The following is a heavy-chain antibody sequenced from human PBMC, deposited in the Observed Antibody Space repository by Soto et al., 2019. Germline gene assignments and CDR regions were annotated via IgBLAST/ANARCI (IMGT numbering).Heavy chain of an antibody. J-gene: IGHJ4*02. Sequence: QVQLVQSGAEVKKPGASVKVSCKASGYTFTSYGISWVRQAPGQGLEWMGWISAYNGNTNQAHKLQGRVTMTTDTSKSPAYVELRSLRSNAATVYYCARGSRRGGIEAACSGIDYWGQGTLVTVSS. CDR2: ISAYNGNT. CDR3: ARGSRRGGIEAACSGIDY. V-gene: IGHV1-18*04. D-gene: IGHD6-13*01. CDR1: GYTFTSYG.